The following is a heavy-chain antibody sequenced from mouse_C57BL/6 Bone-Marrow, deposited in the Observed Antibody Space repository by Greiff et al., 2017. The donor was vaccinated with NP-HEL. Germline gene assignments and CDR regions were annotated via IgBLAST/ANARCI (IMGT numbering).Heavy chain of an antibody. CDR3: AREGGYGNYGFAY. CDR2: IYPRSGNT. J-gene: IGHJ3*01. D-gene: IGHD2-1*01. Sequence: VQLQQSGAELARPGASVKLSCKASGYTFTSYGISWVKQRTGQGLEWIGEIYPRSGNTYSNEKFKGKATLTADKSSSTAYMELRSLTSEDSAVYFCAREGGYGNYGFAYWGQGTLVTVSA. V-gene: IGHV1-81*01. CDR1: GYTFTSYG.